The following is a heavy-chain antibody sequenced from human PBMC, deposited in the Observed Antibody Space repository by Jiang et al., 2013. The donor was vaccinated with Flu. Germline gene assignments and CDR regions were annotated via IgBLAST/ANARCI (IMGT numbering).Heavy chain of an antibody. J-gene: IGHJ3*02. V-gene: IGHV3-30*02. CDR2: IRHRSINK. CDR3: AREGTYYSLDI. Sequence: VQLVESGGGVVQPGGSLRLSCVASGFSFSPYGMHWVRQAPAKGLEWVAFIRHRSINKYYADSVKGRFTISRDDSKNTLYLQVDSLRPQDTAVYWCAREGTYYSLDIWGQGTKITVSS. CDR1: GFSFSPYG. D-gene: IGHD1-26*01.